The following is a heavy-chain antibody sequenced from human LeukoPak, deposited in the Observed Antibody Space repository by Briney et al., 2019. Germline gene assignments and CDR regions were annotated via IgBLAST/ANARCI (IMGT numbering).Heavy chain of an antibody. CDR3: ARGQYHLLYWYFDL. CDR2: IYSSGST. J-gene: IGHJ2*01. D-gene: IGHD2-2*01. CDR1: GGSISSYY. Sequence: PSETLTLTCTVSGGSISSYYWSWIRQPAGKGLEWIGRIYSSGSTNYNPSLKSRVTMSVDTSKNQFSLKLSSVTAADTAVYYCARGQYHLLYWYFDLWGRGTLVTVST. V-gene: IGHV4-4*07.